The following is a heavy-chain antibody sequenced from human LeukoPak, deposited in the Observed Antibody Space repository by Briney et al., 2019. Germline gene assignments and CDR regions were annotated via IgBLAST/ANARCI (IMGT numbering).Heavy chain of an antibody. J-gene: IGHJ3*02. Sequence: ASVKVSCKASGYTFTGYYIHWVRQAPGQGLEWMGWINPNNGNLGYAQKFQGRVTITRNTPISTAYMELSSLTSEDTAVYYCARSDHNSWNAFDIWGQGTMVTVSS. CDR3: ARSDHNSWNAFDI. D-gene: IGHD1-26*01. CDR1: GYTFTGYY. CDR2: INPNNGNL. V-gene: IGHV1-8*03.